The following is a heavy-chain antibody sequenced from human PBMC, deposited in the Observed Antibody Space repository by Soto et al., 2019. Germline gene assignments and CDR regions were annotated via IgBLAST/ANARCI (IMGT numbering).Heavy chain of an antibody. V-gene: IGHV2-5*02. CDR1: GFSLSTTRVG. D-gene: IGHD6-19*01. Sequence: QITLKESGPTLVKPTQTLTLTCTFSGFSLSTTRVGVGWIRPPPGKALEWLALIYWDDDKRYSPFLKSRLTITKDTSKNQVVLTMTNMDPMDTATYFCAHTLVAGLGYYFDYWGQGTLVTVSS. CDR2: IYWDDDK. J-gene: IGHJ4*02. CDR3: AHTLVAGLGYYFDY.